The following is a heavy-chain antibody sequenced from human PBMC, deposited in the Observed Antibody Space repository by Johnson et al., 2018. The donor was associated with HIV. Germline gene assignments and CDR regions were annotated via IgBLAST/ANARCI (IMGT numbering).Heavy chain of an antibody. CDR2: INWNGGTP. D-gene: IGHD1-26*01. CDR3: ARGLVGSTTALDI. J-gene: IGHJ3*02. CDR1: GFIFDEYD. V-gene: IGHV3-20*04. Sequence: EQLVESGGGLVQPGGSLRLSCAASGFIFDEYDMSWVRQAPGKGLEWVSGINWNGGTPGSADSVKGRFTISRDNAKNSLYLQMNSLRVEDTAVYYCARGLVGSTTALDIWGQGTMVTISS.